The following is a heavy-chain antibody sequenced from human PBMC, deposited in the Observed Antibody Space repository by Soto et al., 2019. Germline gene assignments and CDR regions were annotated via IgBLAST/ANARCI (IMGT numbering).Heavy chain of an antibody. D-gene: IGHD3-10*01. CDR2: ISWNSGSI. J-gene: IGHJ4*02. CDR1: GFTFDDYA. Sequence: GGSLRLSCAASGFTFDDYAMHWVRQAPGKGLEWVSGISWNSGSIGYADSVKGRFTISRDNAKNSLYLQMNSLRAEDTALYYCAKAPDYYGSGSYYGPFDYWGQGTLVNVS. CDR3: AKAPDYYGSGSYYGPFDY. V-gene: IGHV3-9*01.